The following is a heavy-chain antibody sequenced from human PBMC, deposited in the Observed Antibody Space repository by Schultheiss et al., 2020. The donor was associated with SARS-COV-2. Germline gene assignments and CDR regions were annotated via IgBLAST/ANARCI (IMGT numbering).Heavy chain of an antibody. Sequence: GGSLRLSCAASGFTFNNYWMHWVRQAPGKGLVWVSHISYDGGSTSYADSVKGRFTISRDNAKNTVHLQMNSLRTEDTAVYYCACFSMAREGDFWGQGTLVTVSS. CDR1: GFTFNNYW. J-gene: IGHJ4*02. V-gene: IGHV3-74*01. D-gene: IGHD3-10*01. CDR2: ISYDGGST. CDR3: ACFSMAREGDF.